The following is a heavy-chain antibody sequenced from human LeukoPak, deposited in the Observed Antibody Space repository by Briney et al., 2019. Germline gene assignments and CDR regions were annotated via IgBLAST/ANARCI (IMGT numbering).Heavy chain of an antibody. CDR3: AKDVQRFWTHSSCDY. Sequence: PGGSLRLSCAASGFTFSSYGMHWVRQAPGKGLEWVAVISYDGSNKYYADSVKGRFTISRDNSKNTLYLQMNGLRAEDTAVYYCAKDVQRFWTHSSCDYRGQGTLVTVSS. CDR1: GFTFSSYG. J-gene: IGHJ4*02. CDR2: ISYDGSNK. D-gene: IGHD3/OR15-3a*01. V-gene: IGHV3-30*18.